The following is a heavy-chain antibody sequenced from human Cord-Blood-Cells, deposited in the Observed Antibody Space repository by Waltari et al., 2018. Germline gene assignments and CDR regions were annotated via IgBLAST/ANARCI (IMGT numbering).Heavy chain of an antibody. CDR3: ASGVPASYYYDSSGSFDY. D-gene: IGHD3-22*01. CDR2: VNQSGRT. CDR1: GGSFSGYY. Sequence: QVQLQQWGAGLLKPSETLSLTCAVYGGSFSGYYWSWIRQPPGKGLEWIGEVNQSGRTNYNPSLKSRVTISVDTSKNQFSLKLSSVTAADTAVYYCASGVPASYYYDSSGSFDYWGQGTLVTVSS. V-gene: IGHV4-34*01. J-gene: IGHJ4*02.